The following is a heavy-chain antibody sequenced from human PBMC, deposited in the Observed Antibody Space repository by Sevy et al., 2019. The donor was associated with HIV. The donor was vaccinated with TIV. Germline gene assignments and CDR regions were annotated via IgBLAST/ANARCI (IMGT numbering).Heavy chain of an antibody. J-gene: IGHJ6*03. V-gene: IGHV1-69*13. CDR3: ARDHGVASNYYYNMDV. Sequence: ASVKDSCKASGGTFSSYPISWVRQAPGQGLEWMGRIIPIFGTANYAQKFQGRVTITADEATNTAYMELSSLRSEDTAVYYCARDHGVASNYYYNMDVWGKGTTVTVSS. CDR2: IIPIFGTA. CDR1: GGTFSSYP. D-gene: IGHD2-15*01.